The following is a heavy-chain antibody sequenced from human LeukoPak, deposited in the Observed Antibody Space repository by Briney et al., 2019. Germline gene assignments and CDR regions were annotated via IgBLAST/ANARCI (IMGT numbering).Heavy chain of an antibody. J-gene: IGHJ2*01. CDR2: IIHSGST. D-gene: IGHD3-10*01. Sequence: SETLSLTCAVYGGSFSGYYCSWIRQPPGKGLEWIGEIIHSGSTNYNPSLKSRVTISEDTTKNQFSLKLSSVTAADTAVYYCASTYGSENYYNHRWYFALWGRGTLVTVSS. V-gene: IGHV4-34*12. CDR3: ASTYGSENYYNHRWYFAL. CDR1: GGSFSGYY.